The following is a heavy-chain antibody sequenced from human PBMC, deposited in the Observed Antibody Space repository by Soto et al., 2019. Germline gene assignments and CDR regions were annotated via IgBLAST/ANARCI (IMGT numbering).Heavy chain of an antibody. CDR3: ATVGRQYDAFDI. J-gene: IGHJ3*02. Sequence: QVQLQESGPGLVKPSGTLSLTCAVSSGSISSSNWWSWVRQPPGKGLEWIGEIYHSGSTNYNPSLKSRVTISVDKSKNQFSPQLSSVIAADTAVYYCATVGRQYDAFDIWGQGTMVTVSS. CDR2: IYHSGST. CDR1: SGSISSSNW. V-gene: IGHV4-4*02.